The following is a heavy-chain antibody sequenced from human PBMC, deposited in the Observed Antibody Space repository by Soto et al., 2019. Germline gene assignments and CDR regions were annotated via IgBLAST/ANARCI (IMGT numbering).Heavy chain of an antibody. V-gene: IGHV3-30-3*01. J-gene: IGHJ4*02. D-gene: IGHD6-13*01. CDR1: GFTFSSYA. CDR3: ARGRSRIAAAAFDY. Sequence: GGSLRLSCAASGFTFSSYAMHWVRQAPGKGLEWVAVISYDGSNKYYADSVKGRFTISRDNSKNTLYLQMNILRAEDTAVYYCARGRSRIAAAAFDYWGQGTLVTVSS. CDR2: ISYDGSNK.